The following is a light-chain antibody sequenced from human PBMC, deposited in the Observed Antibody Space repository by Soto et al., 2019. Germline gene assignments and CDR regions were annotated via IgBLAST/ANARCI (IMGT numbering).Light chain of an antibody. J-gene: IGKJ1*01. CDR1: ERVLFTSNKKNY. CDR2: GAS. V-gene: IGKV4-1*01. Sequence: DIVMTQSPDSLAVSLGERATINCKSSERVLFTSNKKNYLAWYQQKPGQAPRLLIYGASSRATGIPDRFSGSGSGTDFTLTISRLEPEDFAVYYCQQYGSSLWTFGQGTKVDI. CDR3: QQYGSSLWT.